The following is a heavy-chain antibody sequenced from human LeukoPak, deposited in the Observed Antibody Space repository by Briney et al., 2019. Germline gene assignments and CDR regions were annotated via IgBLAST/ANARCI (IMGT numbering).Heavy chain of an antibody. CDR2: INHSGST. CDR1: GGSFSGYY. Sequence: PSETLSLTCAVYGGSFSGYYWSWIRQPPGKGLEWIGEINHSGSTNYNPSLKSRVTISVDTSKNQFSLKLSSVTAADTAVYYCARAYSSSWSNAFDIWGQGTMVTVSS. D-gene: IGHD6-13*01. CDR3: ARAYSSSWSNAFDI. V-gene: IGHV4-34*01. J-gene: IGHJ3*02.